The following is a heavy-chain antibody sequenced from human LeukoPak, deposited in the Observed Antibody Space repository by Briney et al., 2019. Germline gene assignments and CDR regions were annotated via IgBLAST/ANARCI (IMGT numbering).Heavy chain of an antibody. V-gene: IGHV3-21*01. J-gene: IGHJ1*01. CDR2: ISSSSSYI. Sequence: GGSPRLSCAASGFTFSSYSMNWVRQAPGKGLEWVSSISSSSSYIYYADSVEGRFTISRDNSKNTLYLQMNSLRAEDTAVYYCAKDPPYFQHWGQGTLVTVSS. CDR3: AKDPPYFQH. CDR1: GFTFSSYS.